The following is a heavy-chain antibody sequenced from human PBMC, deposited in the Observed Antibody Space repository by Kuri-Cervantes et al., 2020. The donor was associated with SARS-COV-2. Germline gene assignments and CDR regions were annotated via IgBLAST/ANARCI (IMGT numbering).Heavy chain of an antibody. V-gene: IGHV3-21*01. J-gene: IGHJ6*03. D-gene: IGHD1-26*01. CDR1: GFTFSSYS. CDR3: ARGWDHYYYYYMDV. CDR2: ISSSSSYI. Sequence: GGSLRLSCAASGFTFSSYSMNWVRQAPGKGLEWVSSISSSSSYIYYADSVKGRFTISSDNAKNSLYLQMNSLRAEDTAVYYCARGWDHYYYYYMDVWGKGTTVTVSS.